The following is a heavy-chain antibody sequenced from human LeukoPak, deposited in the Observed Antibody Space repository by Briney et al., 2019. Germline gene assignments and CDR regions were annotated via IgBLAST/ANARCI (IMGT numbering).Heavy chain of an antibody. J-gene: IGHJ4*02. V-gene: IGHV3-66*01. CDR1: GFTLSSNY. CDR3: AVSPPGITIFSVVIQDY. D-gene: IGHD3-3*01. Sequence: GGSLRLSCAASGFTLSSNYTSWVRQAPGKGLEWVSVIYSGGSTSYPDSVKGRFTISRANSKNTLYLQMNSLRAEDPAGYYCAVSPPGITIFSVVIQDYWGQGTLVTVSS. CDR2: IYSGGST.